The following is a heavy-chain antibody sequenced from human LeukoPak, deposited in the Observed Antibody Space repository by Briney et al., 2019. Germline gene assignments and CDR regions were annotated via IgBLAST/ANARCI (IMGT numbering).Heavy chain of an antibody. J-gene: IGHJ6*02. V-gene: IGHV4-59*01. CDR2: IDNSGST. Sequence: SQTLSLTCTVSGGSISSSYWSWVRQPPGKGLEWIGYIDNSGSTNYNPSLKSRVTISLYTPKSQFSLKLSSVTAADTAVYYCARAPLYSGGSGWSIYYFYAMDVWGQGTTVTVSS. D-gene: IGHD6-19*01. CDR3: ARAPLYSGGSGWSIYYFYAMDV. CDR1: GGSISSSY.